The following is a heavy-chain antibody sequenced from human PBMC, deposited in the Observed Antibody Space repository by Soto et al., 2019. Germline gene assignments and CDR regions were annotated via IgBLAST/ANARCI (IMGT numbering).Heavy chain of an antibody. Sequence: QVQLVESGGGVVQPGGSLRLSCAASGFSFSNFGMYWVRQAPGKGLEWVAGIWYDGRNQYYGDSVEGRFIISRDNSKNSLHLQMKNLGVDDTAIYYCVRDQESGRTSVLDSWGQGTLVTVSS. CDR2: IWYDGRNQ. CDR3: VRDQESGRTSVLDS. V-gene: IGHV3-33*01. CDR1: GFSFSNFG. D-gene: IGHD3-3*01. J-gene: IGHJ4*02.